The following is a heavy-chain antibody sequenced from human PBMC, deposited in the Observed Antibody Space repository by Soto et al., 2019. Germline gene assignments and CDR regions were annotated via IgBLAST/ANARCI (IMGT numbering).Heavy chain of an antibody. V-gene: IGHV4-39*01. J-gene: IGHJ3*02. D-gene: IGHD2-21*01. CDR2: IYSSGNT. Sequence: QVQLQESGPGLVKPSETLSLSCTVSGGSINSDTLYWGWIRQPPGKVLEWIGSIYSSGNTYYNPSLKSRVNISSDTSKNQFSRRVTSVTAADTAVYYCARKWVITSFAFDIWGQGTMVTVSS. CDR1: GGSINSDTLY. CDR3: ARKWVITSFAFDI.